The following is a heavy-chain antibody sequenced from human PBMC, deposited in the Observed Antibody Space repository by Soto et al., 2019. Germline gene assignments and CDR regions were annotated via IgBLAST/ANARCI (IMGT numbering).Heavy chain of an antibody. CDR1: GGSFSGYY. J-gene: IGHJ6*03. D-gene: IGHD4-4*01. CDR2: INHSGST. Sequence: SETLSLTCAVYGGSFSGYYWSWIRQPPGKGLEWIGEINHSGSTNYNPSLKSRVTISVDTSKNQFSLKLSSVTAADTAVYYCARLYSDYSNYFYYYYYMDVWGKGTTVTVSS. V-gene: IGHV4-34*01. CDR3: ARLYSDYSNYFYYYYYMDV.